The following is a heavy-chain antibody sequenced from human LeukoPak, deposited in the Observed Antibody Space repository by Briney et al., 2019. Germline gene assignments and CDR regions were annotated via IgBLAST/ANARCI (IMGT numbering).Heavy chain of an antibody. CDR2: VWYDGINK. Sequence: GRSLRLSCSASGFTFSSYGMHWVRQAPGKGLEWVAVVWYDGINKYYADSVKGRFTISRDNSKNTLYLQMNSLRAEDTAVYYCARSTSSEYDIYHFDYGGQGTLVTVSS. CDR3: ARSTSSEYDIYHFDY. CDR1: GFTFSSYG. D-gene: IGHD3-9*01. V-gene: IGHV3-33*01. J-gene: IGHJ4*02.